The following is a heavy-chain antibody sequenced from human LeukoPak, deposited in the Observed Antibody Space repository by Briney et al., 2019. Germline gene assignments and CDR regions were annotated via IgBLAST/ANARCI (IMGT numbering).Heavy chain of an antibody. CDR2: IYTSANT. D-gene: IGHD1-1*01. Sequence: SETLSLTCNVSGAYISSYYWSWIRQPAGKGLEWIGRIYTSANTNYSPSFKSRATISIDRSKNQFSLNLPSVTAADTAVYYCARDRIWNDAGHDPFDIWGQGTMVTVSS. CDR1: GAYISSYY. J-gene: IGHJ3*02. V-gene: IGHV4-4*07. CDR3: ARDRIWNDAGHDPFDI.